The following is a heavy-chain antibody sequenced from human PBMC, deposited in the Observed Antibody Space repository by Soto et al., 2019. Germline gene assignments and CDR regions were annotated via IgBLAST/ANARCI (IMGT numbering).Heavy chain of an antibody. CDR3: ARQSSSAAPGYYYYGMDV. CDR2: IDPSDSYT. V-gene: IGHV5-10-1*01. Sequence: GESLKISCKGSGYSFTSYWISSVRQMPGKGLEWMGRIDPSDSYTNYSPSFQGHVTISADKSISTAYLQWSSLKASDTAMYYCARQSSSAAPGYYYYGMDVWGQGTTVTVSS. CDR1: GYSFTSYW. D-gene: IGHD6-6*01. J-gene: IGHJ6*02.